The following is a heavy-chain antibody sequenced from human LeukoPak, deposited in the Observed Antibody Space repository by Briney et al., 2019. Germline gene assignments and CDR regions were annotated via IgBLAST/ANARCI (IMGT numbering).Heavy chain of an antibody. CDR2: MYNSETT. CDR3: ARHILTAGSLE. Sequence: SETLSLTCTISGGSIRDYYWSWIRQPPGKGLEWIAYMYNSETTKYNPSLRSRVTISMDTSKNQFSLKLSSVTAADTASYYCARHILTAGSLEWGQGTLVTVSS. J-gene: IGHJ4*02. CDR1: GGSIRDYY. V-gene: IGHV4-59*08. D-gene: IGHD3-9*01.